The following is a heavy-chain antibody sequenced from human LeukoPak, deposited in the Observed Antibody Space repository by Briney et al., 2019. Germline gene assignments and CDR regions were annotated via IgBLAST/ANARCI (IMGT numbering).Heavy chain of an antibody. D-gene: IGHD3-10*01. CDR1: GLTFGSYW. CDR2: IKQDGSEK. V-gene: IGHV3-7*01. CDR3: ARDIMVYYGSGSYQY. J-gene: IGHJ4*02. Sequence: GGSLRLSCAASGLTFGSYWMSWVRQAPGKGLEWVANIKQDGSEKYYVDSVKGRFTISRDNAKNSLYLQMNSLRAEDTAVYYCARDIMVYYGSGSYQYWGQGTLVTVSS.